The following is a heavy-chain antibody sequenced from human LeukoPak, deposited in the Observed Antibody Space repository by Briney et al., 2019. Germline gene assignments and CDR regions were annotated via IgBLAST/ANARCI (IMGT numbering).Heavy chain of an antibody. CDR3: ARGTPPSYRLFDY. D-gene: IGHD4-11*01. CDR1: GYTFTGYY. J-gene: IGHJ4*02. V-gene: IGHV1-2*02. CDR2: INPSSGGT. Sequence: ASVKVSCKASGYTFTGYYMQWVRQAPGQQLEWMGWINPSSGGTNYAQKFQGRVTMTRDTSISTAYMELSRLRSDDTAVYYCARGTPPSYRLFDYWGQGTLVTVSS.